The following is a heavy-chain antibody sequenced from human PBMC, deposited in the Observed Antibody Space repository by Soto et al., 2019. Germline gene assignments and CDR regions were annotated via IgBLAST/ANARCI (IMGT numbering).Heavy chain of an antibody. D-gene: IGHD6-19*01. CDR1: GYTFTVYY. V-gene: IGHV1-2*02. J-gene: IGHJ4*02. Sequence: ASVKVSGKASGYTFTVYYMHCVLQSPVQWLEWMGWINPNSGGTNYAQKFQGRVTMTRDTSISTAYMELSRLRSDDTAVYYCARASKQWLVALEYWGQGTLVTVSS. CDR2: INPNSGGT. CDR3: ARASKQWLVALEY.